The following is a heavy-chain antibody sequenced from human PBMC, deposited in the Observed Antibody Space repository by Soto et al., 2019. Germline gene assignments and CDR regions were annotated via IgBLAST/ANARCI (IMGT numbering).Heavy chain of an antibody. Sequence: QGQLQESGPGLVKPSQTLSLTCTVSGGSTSSDNYWSWIRQPPGKGLEWIGHIYYSGNTDYNPSLKSRLAISIDTSKNKFAPTLSSVTAADTDVYFCAREGGASSDGLYYLDSWGHGSLVTVSS. CDR3: AREGGASSDGLYYLDS. V-gene: IGHV4-30-4*01. D-gene: IGHD3-16*01. J-gene: IGHJ4*01. CDR1: GGSTSSDNY. CDR2: IYYSGNT.